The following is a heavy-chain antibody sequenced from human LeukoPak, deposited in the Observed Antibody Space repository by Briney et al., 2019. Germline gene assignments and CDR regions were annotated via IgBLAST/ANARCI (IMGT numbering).Heavy chain of an antibody. CDR3: ARRQYQLLDYGTDV. CDR1: GGSISSYY. CDR2: IYYSGST. J-gene: IGHJ6*02. Sequence: SETLSLTCTVSGGSISSYYWSWIRQPPGKGLEWIGYIYYSGSTNYNPSLKSRVTISVDTSKNQFSLKLSSVTAADTAVYYCARRQYQLLDYGTDVWGQGTTVTVSS. V-gene: IGHV4-59*08. D-gene: IGHD2-2*01.